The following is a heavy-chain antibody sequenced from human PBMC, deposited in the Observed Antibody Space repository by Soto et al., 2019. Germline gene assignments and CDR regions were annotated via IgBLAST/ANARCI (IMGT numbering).Heavy chain of an antibody. CDR1: GFTFGDAW. CDR2: IISKTDGGTT. CDR3: TTDYYFGSGNGDY. D-gene: IGHD3-10*01. Sequence: EVQLVESGGGLVKPGGSLRLSCAASGFTFGDAWMTWVRQTPGKGLEWVGRIISKTDGGTTDYAAPVKGRFSISRGDSKNMLYLQMNSLKTGDTGVYYCTTDYYFGSGNGDYWGQGTLVTVSS. J-gene: IGHJ4*02. V-gene: IGHV3-15*01.